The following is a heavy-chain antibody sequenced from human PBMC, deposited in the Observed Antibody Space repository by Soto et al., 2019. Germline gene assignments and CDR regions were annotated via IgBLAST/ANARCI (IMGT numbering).Heavy chain of an antibody. J-gene: IGHJ3*02. V-gene: IGHV1-8*02. CDR2: MNPNSGNT. CDR1: GYTFTSYD. Sequence: ASVKVSCKASGYTFTSYDINWGRQVTGQGLEWMGWMNPNSGNTGYAQKFQGRVTMTRNTSISTAYMELSSLRSEDTAVYQGAPLAGDDAFGIWGEGTMVSVSS. D-gene: IGHD6-19*01. CDR3: APLAGDDAFGI.